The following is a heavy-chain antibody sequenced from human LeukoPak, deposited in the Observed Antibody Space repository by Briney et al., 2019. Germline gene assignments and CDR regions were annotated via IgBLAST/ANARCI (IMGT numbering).Heavy chain of an antibody. CDR2: INTDGTVI. CDR1: GFTFSKYW. CDR3: ATKQWLAPPPDS. J-gene: IGHJ4*02. D-gene: IGHD6-19*01. V-gene: IGHV3-74*01. Sequence: PGGSLRLSCAASGFTFSKYWTLWVRQAPGKGLESVSRINTDGTVITYADSVKGRFTVSRDNADNTMFLQMNSVRDEDTAVYYCATKQWLAPPPDSWGQGTPVTVSS.